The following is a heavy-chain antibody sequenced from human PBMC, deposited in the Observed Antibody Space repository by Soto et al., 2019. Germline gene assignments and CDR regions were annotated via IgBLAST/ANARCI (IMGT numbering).Heavy chain of an antibody. CDR3: AKDSSGGWGSGSYFGMDV. CDR2: ISYDGSNK. CDR1: GFTFSSYG. J-gene: IGHJ6*02. D-gene: IGHD3-10*01. V-gene: IGHV3-30*18. Sequence: GGSLRLSCAASGFTFSSYGMHWVRQAPGKGLEWVAVISYDGSNKYYADSVKGRFTISRDNSKNTLYLQMNSLRAEDTAVYYCAKDSSGGWGSGSYFGMDVWGQGTTVTVSS.